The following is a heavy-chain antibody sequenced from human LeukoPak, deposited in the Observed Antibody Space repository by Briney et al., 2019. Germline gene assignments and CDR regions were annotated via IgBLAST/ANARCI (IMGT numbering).Heavy chain of an antibody. CDR1: GDSISSYY. CDR2: IYYSGST. Sequence: SEILSLTCTVSGDSISSYYWSWIRQPPGKGLEWIGYIYYSGSTNYNPSLKSRVTISVDTSKNQFSLKLSSVTAADTAVYYCARHNYGDYIVFNYWGQGTLVTVSS. V-gene: IGHV4-59*08. CDR3: ARHNYGDYIVFNY. J-gene: IGHJ4*02. D-gene: IGHD4-17*01.